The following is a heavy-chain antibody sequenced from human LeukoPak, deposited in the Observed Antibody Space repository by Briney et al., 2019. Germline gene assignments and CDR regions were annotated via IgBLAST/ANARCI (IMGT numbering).Heavy chain of an antibody. CDR2: IIPIFGTA. V-gene: IGHV1-69*01. Sequence: GASVKVSCTASGGTFSSYAISWVRQAPGQGLELMGGIIPIFGTANYAQKFQGRVTITADESTSTAYMELSSLRSEDTAVYYCARGDGYNPIYYYYGMDVWGQGTTVTVSS. D-gene: IGHD5-24*01. CDR3: ARGDGYNPIYYYYGMDV. J-gene: IGHJ6*02. CDR1: GGTFSSYA.